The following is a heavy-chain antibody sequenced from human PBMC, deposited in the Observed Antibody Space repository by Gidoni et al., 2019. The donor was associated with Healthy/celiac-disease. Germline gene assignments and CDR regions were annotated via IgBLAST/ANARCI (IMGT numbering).Heavy chain of an antibody. CDR3: ARRGGNCSGGSCYRYYYYYGMDV. D-gene: IGHD2-15*01. V-gene: IGHV5-51*01. J-gene: IGHJ6*02. CDR2: IYPGDSDT. Sequence: EVQLVQSGAEVKKPGESLKISCKGSGYSFTSYRIGWVRQMPGKGLEWMGLIYPGDSDTRYSPSFQGQVTISADKSISTAYLQWSSLKASDTAMYYCARRGGNCSGGSCYRYYYYYGMDVWGQGTTVTVSS. CDR1: GYSFTSYR.